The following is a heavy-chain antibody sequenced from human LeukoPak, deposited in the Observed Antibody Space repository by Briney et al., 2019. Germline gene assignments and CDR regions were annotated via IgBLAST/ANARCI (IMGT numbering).Heavy chain of an antibody. CDR2: IYTSGST. CDR3: ALGAATIAPYFDY. V-gene: IGHV4-4*09. D-gene: IGHD5-24*01. J-gene: IGHJ4*02. CDR1: GGSISSYY. Sequence: SETLSLTCTVSGGSISSYYWSWIRQPPGKGLEWIGYIYTSGSTNYNPSLKSRVTISVDTSKNQFSLKLSSVTAADTAVYYCALGAATIAPYFDYWGQGTLVTVSS.